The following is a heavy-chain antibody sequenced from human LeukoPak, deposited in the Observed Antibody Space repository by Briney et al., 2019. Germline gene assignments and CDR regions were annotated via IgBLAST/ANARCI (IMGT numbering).Heavy chain of an antibody. V-gene: IGHV3-74*01. D-gene: IGHD5-18*01. CDR2: INTDGSTT. CDR1: GFTFSSYW. CDR3: AKETVDTAMVTVD. Sequence: GGSLRLSCAASGFTFSSYWMHWVRQAPGKGLAWISRINTDGSTTSYADSVKGRFTISRDNAKNTLYLQMNSLRAEDTAVYYCAKETVDTAMVTVDWGQGTLVTVSS. J-gene: IGHJ4*02.